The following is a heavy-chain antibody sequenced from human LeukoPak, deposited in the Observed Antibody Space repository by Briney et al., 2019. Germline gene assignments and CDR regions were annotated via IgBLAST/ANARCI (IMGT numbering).Heavy chain of an antibody. V-gene: IGHV3-23*01. J-gene: IGHJ3*02. CDR3: ASAYSSGSGNAFDI. CDR1: GFTFSSYA. CDR2: ITGGGDTT. Sequence: TGRSLRLSCAASGFTFSSYAMTWVRQAPGKGLEWVSSITGGGDTTYYADSVRGRFTISRDNSKNSLYLQMNSLRAEDTAVYYCASAYSSGSGNAFDIWGQGTMVTVSS. D-gene: IGHD6-19*01.